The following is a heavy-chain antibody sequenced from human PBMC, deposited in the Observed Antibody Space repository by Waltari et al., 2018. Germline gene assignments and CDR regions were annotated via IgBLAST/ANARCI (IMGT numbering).Heavy chain of an antibody. Sequence: EVQLVESGGGVVQPGGSLGLSCAASGFTFGDYWMPGVRQVPGKGLEWISRINIDGGYISYADSVKGRFTISRDNAKNTVSLQLNSLRDDDTGVYYCARKGGRGYPYGPFYYDYWGQGTLVTVSS. CDR2: INIDGGYI. CDR3: ARKGGRGYPYGPFYYDY. CDR1: GFTFGDYW. V-gene: IGHV3-74*01. D-gene: IGHD5-18*01. J-gene: IGHJ4*02.